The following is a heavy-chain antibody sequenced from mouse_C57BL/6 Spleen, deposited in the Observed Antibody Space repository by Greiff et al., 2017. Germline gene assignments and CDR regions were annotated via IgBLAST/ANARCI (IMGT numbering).Heavy chain of an antibody. Sequence: QVQLQQPGTELVKPGASVKLSCKASGYTFTSYWLHWVKQRPGQGLEWIGNINPSNGGTNYNEKFKSKATLTVDKSSSTAYMQLSSLTSEDSAVYYCARSPIYYGNYYYARDYWGQGTSVTVSS. CDR3: ARSPIYYGNYYYARDY. CDR2: INPSNGGT. J-gene: IGHJ4*01. CDR1: GYTFTSYW. V-gene: IGHV1-53*01. D-gene: IGHD2-1*01.